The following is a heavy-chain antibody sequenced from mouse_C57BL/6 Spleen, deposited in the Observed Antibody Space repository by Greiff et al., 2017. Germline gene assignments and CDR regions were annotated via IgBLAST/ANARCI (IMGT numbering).Heavy chain of an antibody. J-gene: IGHJ3*01. CDR1: GYTFTDYY. CDR3: ARFVYPAWFAY. CDR2: INPNNGGT. V-gene: IGHV1-26*01. Sequence: EVQLQQPGPELVKPGASVKLSCKASGYTFTDYYMHWVKQSHGQSLEWIGDINPNNGGTSYNQKFKGKATLTVDKSSITAYLEHRSLTSEDSAVYYCARFVYPAWFAYWGQGTLVTVSA.